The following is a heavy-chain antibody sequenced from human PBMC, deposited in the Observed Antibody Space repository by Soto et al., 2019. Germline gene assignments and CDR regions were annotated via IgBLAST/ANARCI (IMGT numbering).Heavy chain of an antibody. CDR1: GGSISSYY. CDR3: AGYANYNLF. V-gene: IGHV4-59*01. CDR2: VYYSGST. D-gene: IGHD4-4*01. Sequence: QVQLQESGPGLVKPSETLSLTCNVSGGSISSYYWRWIRQPPGKGLEWIGYVYYSGSTNYNPSLKGRVTISIDTSKDQFSLKLSSVPAADTAVYYCAGYANYNLFCGQGTLVTVSS. J-gene: IGHJ4*02.